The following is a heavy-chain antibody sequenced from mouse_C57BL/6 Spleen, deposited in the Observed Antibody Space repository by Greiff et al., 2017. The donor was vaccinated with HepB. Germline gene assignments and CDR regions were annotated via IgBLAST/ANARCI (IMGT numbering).Heavy chain of an antibody. CDR2: ISYDGSN. D-gene: IGHD4-1*01. CDR1: GYSITSGYY. J-gene: IGHJ3*01. V-gene: IGHV3-6*01. Sequence: EVQLQESGPGLVKPSQSLSLTCSVTGYSITSGYYWNWIRQFPGNKLEWMGYISYDGSNNYNPSLKNRISITRDTSKNQFFLKLNSVTTEDTATYYCARGANWMFAYWGQGTLVTVSA. CDR3: ARGANWMFAY.